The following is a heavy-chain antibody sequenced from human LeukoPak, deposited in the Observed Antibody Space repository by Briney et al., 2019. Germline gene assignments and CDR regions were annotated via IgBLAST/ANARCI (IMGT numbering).Heavy chain of an antibody. D-gene: IGHD4-17*01. CDR2: ISSSSSYI. V-gene: IGHV3-21*01. J-gene: IGHJ4*02. CDR1: GFTFSSYS. Sequence: AGGSLRLSCAASGFTFSSYSMNWVRQATGKGLEWVSSISSSSSYIYYADSVKGRFTISRDNAKNSLYLQMHSLRAEDAAVYYRARDCNTYGDYPLGYWGQGPLVTVSS. CDR3: ARDCNTYGDYPLGY.